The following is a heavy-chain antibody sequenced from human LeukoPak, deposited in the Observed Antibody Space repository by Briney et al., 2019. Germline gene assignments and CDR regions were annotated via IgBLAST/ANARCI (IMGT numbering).Heavy chain of an antibody. CDR3: AKAMRVVKRWLQLGAFDI. CDR1: GFTFSSYG. V-gene: IGHV3-30*18. CDR2: ISYDGSNK. D-gene: IGHD5-24*01. Sequence: GGSLRLSCAASGFTFSSYGMHWVRQAPGKGLEWVAVISYDGSNKYYADSVKGRFTISRDNSKNTLYLQMNSLRAEDTAVYYCAKAMRVVKRWLQLGAFDIWGQGTMVTVSS. J-gene: IGHJ3*02.